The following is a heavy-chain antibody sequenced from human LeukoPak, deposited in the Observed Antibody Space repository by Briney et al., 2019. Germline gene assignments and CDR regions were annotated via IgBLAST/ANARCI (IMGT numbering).Heavy chain of an antibody. D-gene: IGHD3-22*01. CDR3: ARMISYYDSSGYDY. J-gene: IGHJ4*02. Sequence: SETLSLTCTVSGGSISSYYWSWIRQPPGKGLEWIGYIYYSGSTNYNPSLKSRVTISVDTSKNQFSLKLSSVTAADTAVYYCARMISYYDSSGYDYWGQGTLVTVSS. CDR2: IYYSGST. V-gene: IGHV4-59*01. CDR1: GGSISSYY.